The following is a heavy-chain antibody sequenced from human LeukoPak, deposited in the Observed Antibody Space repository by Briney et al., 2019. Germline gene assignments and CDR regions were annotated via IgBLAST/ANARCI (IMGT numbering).Heavy chain of an antibody. CDR3: ATNGGGDSGYGNFDY. J-gene: IGHJ4*02. V-gene: IGHV3-48*01. D-gene: IGHD5-12*01. CDR1: GFTFSTYT. CDR2: ISSIGSTI. Sequence: PGGSLRLSCAASGFTFSTYTMNWVRQAPGKGLEWVSSISSIGSTIYYADSVKGRFTISRDNTKNSLYLQMNRLRAEDTALYYCATNGGGDSGYGNFDYWGQGTLVTVSS.